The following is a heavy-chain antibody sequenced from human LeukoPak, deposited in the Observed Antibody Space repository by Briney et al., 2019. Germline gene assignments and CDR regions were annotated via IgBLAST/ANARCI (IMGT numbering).Heavy chain of an antibody. CDR1: GFPFSVAW. Sequence: GGSLRLSCAASGFPFSVAWMHWFGQVPGKGLMWVSRITTDETTTYADSVRGRLSISRDNGKNTVYLQMNSLRVEDTAVYYCEKDWFATTDYWGQGILVTVSS. CDR3: EKDWFATTDY. V-gene: IGHV3-74*01. CDR2: ITTDETT. J-gene: IGHJ4*02. D-gene: IGHD1/OR15-1a*01.